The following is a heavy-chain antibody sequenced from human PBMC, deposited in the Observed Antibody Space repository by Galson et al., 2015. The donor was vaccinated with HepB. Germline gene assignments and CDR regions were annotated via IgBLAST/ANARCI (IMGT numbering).Heavy chain of an antibody. J-gene: IGHJ6*02. Sequence: SLRLSCAASGFTFSSYGMHWVRQAPGKGLEWVAVISYDGSNKYYADSVKGRFTISRDNSKNTLYLQMNSLRAEDTAVYYCAKPSSYYGMDVWGQGTTVTVSS. CDR3: AKPSSYYGMDV. D-gene: IGHD6-13*01. V-gene: IGHV3-30*18. CDR2: ISYDGSNK. CDR1: GFTFSSYG.